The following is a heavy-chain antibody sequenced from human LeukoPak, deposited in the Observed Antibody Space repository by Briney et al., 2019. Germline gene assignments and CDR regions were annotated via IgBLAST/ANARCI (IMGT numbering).Heavy chain of an antibody. J-gene: IGHJ4*02. V-gene: IGHV1-2*02. Sequence: GASVKVSCKASGYTFTGYYMHWVRQAPGQGLEWMGWINPNSGGTNYAQKFQGRVTMTRDTSISTAYMELSRLRSGDTAVYYCASGGILTGYYSYYYFDYWGQGTLVTVSS. CDR2: INPNSGGT. CDR3: ASGGILTGYYSYYYFDY. D-gene: IGHD3-9*01. CDR1: GYTFTGYY.